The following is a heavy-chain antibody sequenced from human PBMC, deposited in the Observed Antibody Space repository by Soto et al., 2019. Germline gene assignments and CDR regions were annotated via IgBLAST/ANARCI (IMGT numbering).Heavy chain of an antibody. V-gene: IGHV1-18*01. J-gene: IGHJ4*02. CDR1: GYTFSSYS. CDR3: ARDNGYYDF. CDR2: ISTNSGNT. Sequence: ASVKVSCKTSGYTFSSYSINWVRQAPGQGLEWMAWISTNSGNTHYAERLQGRVTVALDKTARTAFMEMWGLTSDDTAVYFCARDNGYYDFWGQGTLVTVSS. D-gene: IGHD2-8*01.